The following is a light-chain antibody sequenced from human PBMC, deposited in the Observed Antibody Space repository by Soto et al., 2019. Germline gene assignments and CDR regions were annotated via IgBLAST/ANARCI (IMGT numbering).Light chain of an antibody. CDR1: QDISNY. V-gene: IGKV1-33*01. CDR3: QHYDNLSLT. J-gene: IGKJ4*01. Sequence: DIPMTQSPSSLSASVGDRVTITCQASQDISNYLNWYQQRPGKAPKLLIYDASNLETGVPSRFSGSGSGRDFTFTISSLQPEDIATYYCQHYDNLSLTFGGGTKVEIK. CDR2: DAS.